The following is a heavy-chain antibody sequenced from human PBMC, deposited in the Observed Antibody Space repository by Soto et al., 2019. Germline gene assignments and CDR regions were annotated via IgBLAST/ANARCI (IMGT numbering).Heavy chain of an antibody. V-gene: IGHV3-30*04. CDR3: ARDLFRGAPDYLDH. Sequence: GGSLRLSCAASGFTFSDYPMHWVRQVSGKWLEWMAVISYNGRSILYADSVKGRFTITRDDPSNTLYLHMNSLRPEDTAVYYCARDLFRGAPDYLDHWGQGXPVTVYS. D-gene: IGHD1-26*01. J-gene: IGHJ4*02. CDR1: GFTFSDYP. CDR2: ISYNGRSI.